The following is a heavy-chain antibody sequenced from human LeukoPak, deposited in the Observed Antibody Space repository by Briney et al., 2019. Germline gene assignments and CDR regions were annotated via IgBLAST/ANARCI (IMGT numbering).Heavy chain of an antibody. CDR2: IYSSGST. D-gene: IGHD5-12*01. V-gene: IGHV4-59*08. CDR3: ARRYSGYGNAFDI. Sequence: KPSETLSLTCTVSGGSISSYYWSWIRQPPGKGLESIGYIYSSGSTNYSPSLKSRVTISVDTSKNQFSLKLYSVTAADTAVYYCARRYSGYGNAFDIWGQGTMVTVSS. J-gene: IGHJ3*02. CDR1: GGSISSYY.